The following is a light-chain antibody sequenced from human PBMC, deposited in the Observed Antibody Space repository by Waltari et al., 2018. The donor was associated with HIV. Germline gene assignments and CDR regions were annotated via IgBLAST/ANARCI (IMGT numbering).Light chain of an antibody. Sequence: QSALTQPPSASGSPGQSVTISCAGTSTAVGGFDYVSWYHQQPPKAPKLILYEVNRRPLGVPDRFSGSKSGNTASLTVSGLQPEDEGDYYCSSYKDANDVVFGGGTKLTVL. CDR3: SSYKDANDVV. V-gene: IGLV2-8*01. CDR1: STAVGGFDY. CDR2: EVN. J-gene: IGLJ2*01.